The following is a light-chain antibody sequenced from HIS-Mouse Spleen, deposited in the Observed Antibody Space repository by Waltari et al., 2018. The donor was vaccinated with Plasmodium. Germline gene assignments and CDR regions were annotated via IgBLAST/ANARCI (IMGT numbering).Light chain of an antibody. CDR1: ELPKQY. CDR3: QSADSSGTPNWV. Sequence: SYELTQPPSVSVSPGQTARINCSGDELPKQYASWYQQKPGQAPVLGIYKDRERPSGIPERFSGSSSGTTVTLTISGVQAEDEADYYCQSADSSGTPNWVFGGGTKLTVL. V-gene: IGLV3-25*03. CDR2: KDR. J-gene: IGLJ3*02.